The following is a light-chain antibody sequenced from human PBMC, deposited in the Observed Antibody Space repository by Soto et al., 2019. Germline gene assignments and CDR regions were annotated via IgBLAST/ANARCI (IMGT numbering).Light chain of an antibody. V-gene: IGLV1-44*01. CDR2: SHN. CDR1: SSNIGRST. J-gene: IGLJ1*01. Sequence: QSVLTQPPSASGTPGQRVTVSCSGSSSNIGRSTVTWYQQLPGTAPKLLIYSHNQRPSGVPDRFSGSKSGNTASLTISGLQAEDEADYFCCSYAGGYTYLFGTGTKVTVL. CDR3: CSYAGGYTYL.